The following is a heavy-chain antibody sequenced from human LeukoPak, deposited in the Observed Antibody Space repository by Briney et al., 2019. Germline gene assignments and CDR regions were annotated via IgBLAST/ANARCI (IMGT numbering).Heavy chain of an antibody. CDR3: ARGRTTGELDF. D-gene: IGHD4-11*01. CDR2: INPVFHTP. J-gene: IGHJ4*02. Sequence: SVKVSCKASGGSFISYAITWVRQAPSQGLEWMRGINPVFHTPIYAQRLQDRVTFSTEESTSTAYMELSSLGSEDTAVYYCARGRTTGELDFWGQGTLVTVSS. V-gene: IGHV1-69*05. CDR1: GGSFISYA.